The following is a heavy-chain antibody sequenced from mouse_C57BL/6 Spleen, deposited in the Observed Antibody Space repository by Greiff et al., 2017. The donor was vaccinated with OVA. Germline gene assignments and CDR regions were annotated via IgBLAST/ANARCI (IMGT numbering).Heavy chain of an antibody. CDR3: TRSPLFRYAMDY. J-gene: IGHJ4*01. D-gene: IGHD2-3*01. V-gene: IGHV5-9-1*02. CDR1: GFTFSSYA. Sequence: DVHLVESGEGLVKPGGSLKLSCAASGFTFSSYAMSWVRQTPEKRLEWVAYISSGGDYIYYADTVKGRFTISRDNARNTLYLQMSSLKSEDTAMYYCTRSPLFRYAMDYWGQGTSVTVSS. CDR2: ISSGGDYI.